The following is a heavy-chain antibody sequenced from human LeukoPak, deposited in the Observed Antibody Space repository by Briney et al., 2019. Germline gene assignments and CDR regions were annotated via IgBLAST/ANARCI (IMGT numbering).Heavy chain of an antibody. J-gene: IGHJ4*02. D-gene: IGHD6-13*01. V-gene: IGHV3-74*01. CDR2: INSAGSTK. Sequence: GGSLRLSCAASGFTFTSYWIHWVRQAPGKGLVWVSRINSAGSTKNYADSVKGRFTISRDNAENTLYLQMNSLRAEDTAVYYCAREGIAGDFDYWGQGTLVTVSS. CDR1: GFTFTSYW. CDR3: AREGIAGDFDY.